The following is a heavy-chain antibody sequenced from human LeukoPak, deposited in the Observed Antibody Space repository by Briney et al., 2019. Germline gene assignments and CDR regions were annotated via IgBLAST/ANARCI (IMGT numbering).Heavy chain of an antibody. CDR1: GGSISSSSYY. CDR3: ASSYCSGGSCYSNWFDP. D-gene: IGHD2-15*01. V-gene: IGHV4-39*07. CDR2: INHSGST. Sequence: SETLSLTCTVSGGSISSSSYYWSWIRQPPGKGLEWIGEINHSGSTNYNPSLKSRVTISVDTSKNQFSLKLSSVTAADTAVYYCASSYCSGGSCYSNWFDPWGQGTLVTVSS. J-gene: IGHJ5*02.